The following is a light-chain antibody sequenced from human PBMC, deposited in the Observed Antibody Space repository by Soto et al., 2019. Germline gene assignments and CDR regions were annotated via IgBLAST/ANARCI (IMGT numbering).Light chain of an antibody. J-gene: IGKJ1*01. Sequence: DIVLTQSPATLSLSPGERATLSCRASQSVSTYLAWYQQKPGQAPRLLIYDVSNRATGIPARFSGSRSGADFTLTISSLEPEDFAVYYCQQRSNWPRTFGQGTKVEIK. CDR3: QQRSNWPRT. CDR1: QSVSTY. V-gene: IGKV3-11*01. CDR2: DVS.